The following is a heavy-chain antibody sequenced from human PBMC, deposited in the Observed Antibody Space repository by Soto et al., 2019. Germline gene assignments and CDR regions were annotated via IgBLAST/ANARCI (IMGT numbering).Heavy chain of an antibody. D-gene: IGHD3-10*01. CDR1: GGSISGYY. V-gene: IGHV4-59*01. CDR2: IYYSGST. Sequence: SETLSLTCTVSGGSISGYYWSWIRQPPGKGLEWIGYIYYSGSTNYNPSLKSRVTISVDTSKNQFSLKLSSVTAADTAVYYCARADYGSGMEDYYYYMDVWGKGTTVTGSS. CDR3: ARADYGSGMEDYYYYMDV. J-gene: IGHJ6*03.